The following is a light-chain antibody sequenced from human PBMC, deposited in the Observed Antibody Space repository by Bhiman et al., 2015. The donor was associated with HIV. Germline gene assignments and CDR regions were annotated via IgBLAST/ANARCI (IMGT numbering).Light chain of an antibody. CDR2: GNS. J-gene: IGLJ1*01. V-gene: IGLV1-40*01. CDR3: SSYTSSNTYV. CDR1: SSNIGAGYD. Sequence: QSVLTQPPSVSGAPGQRVTISCTGSSSNIGAGYDVQWYQQLPGTAPKLLIYGNSNRPSGVPDRFSGSKSGNTASLTISGLQAEDEADYYCSSYTSSNTYVFGTGTKVTVL.